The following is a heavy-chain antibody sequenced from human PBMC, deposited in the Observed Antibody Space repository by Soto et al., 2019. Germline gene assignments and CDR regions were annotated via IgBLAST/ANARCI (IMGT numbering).Heavy chain of an antibody. CDR1: VFTFSNYW. CDR3: VCFECGRTAVVTAMEANGY. CDR2: INSDETIT. D-gene: IGHD2-21*02. Sequence: GWSLRLSCSASVFTFSNYWMHWFRQGPGKGLVWVSRINSDETITSYADSVKGRFTISRDNAKNTLYLQMSSLRVEDTALYYCVCFECGRTAVVTAMEANGYWGQGTLVTVSS. V-gene: IGHV3-74*01. J-gene: IGHJ4*02.